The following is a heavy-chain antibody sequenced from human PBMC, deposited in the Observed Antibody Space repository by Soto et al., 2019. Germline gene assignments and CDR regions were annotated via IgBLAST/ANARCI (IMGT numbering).Heavy chain of an antibody. CDR3: ARASPYGDYALDY. CDR1: GGSIYTYY. J-gene: IGHJ4*02. V-gene: IGHV4-59*01. D-gene: IGHD4-17*01. CDR2: ISYSGST. Sequence: PSETLSLTCNVSGGSIYTYYWNWIRQSPGKGLEWIGYISYSGSTNYNPSLKSRPTISVDTSKNQFSLKLRSVTAADTAVYYCARASPYGDYALDYWGQGTLVTVSS.